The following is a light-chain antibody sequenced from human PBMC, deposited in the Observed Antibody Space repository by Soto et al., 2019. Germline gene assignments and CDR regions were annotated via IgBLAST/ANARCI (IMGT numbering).Light chain of an antibody. CDR1: QSVRHN. CDR2: GAS. CDR3: QQYNNWPPVYT. J-gene: IGKJ2*01. V-gene: IGKV3-15*01. Sequence: EIVMTQSPATLSVSPGERATLSCRASQSVRHNLAWYQQKPGQAPRLLIYGASNRATGVPARFSGGGSGTEFTLTIRSLQSEDFALYFCQQYNNWPPVYTFGQGTKLEIK.